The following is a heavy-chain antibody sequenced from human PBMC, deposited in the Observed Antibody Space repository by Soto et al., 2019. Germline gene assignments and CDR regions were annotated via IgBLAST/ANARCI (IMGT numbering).Heavy chain of an antibody. J-gene: IGHJ5*02. V-gene: IGHV4-31*03. CDR1: GGSISSGGYY. CDR2: IYYSGST. D-gene: IGHD4-17*01. Sequence: SETLSLTCTVSGGSISSGGYYWSWIRQHPGKGLEWIGYIYYSGSTYYNPSLKSRVTISVDTSKNQFSLKLSSVTAADTAVYYCARDSPRGHYGDANWFDPWGQGTLLTVSS. CDR3: ARDSPRGHYGDANWFDP.